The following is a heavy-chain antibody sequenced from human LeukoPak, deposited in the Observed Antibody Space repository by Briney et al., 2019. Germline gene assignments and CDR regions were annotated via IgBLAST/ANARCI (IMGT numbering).Heavy chain of an antibody. J-gene: IGHJ4*02. V-gene: IGHV3-73*01. D-gene: IGHD1-26*01. Sequence: QPGGSLKLSCAASGFTFSGSAMHWVRQASGKGLEWVGRIRSKANSYATAYAASVKGRFTISRDDSKNTAYLQMNSLKTEDTAVYYCTSFSGSSPGFYWGQGTLVTVSS. CDR2: IRSKANSYAT. CDR3: TSFSGSSPGFY. CDR1: GFTFSGSA.